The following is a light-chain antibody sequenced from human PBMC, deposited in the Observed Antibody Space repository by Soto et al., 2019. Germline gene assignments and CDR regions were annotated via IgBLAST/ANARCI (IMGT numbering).Light chain of an antibody. CDR1: SSDVGGYDY. V-gene: IGLV2-8*01. CDR3: SSFVAGNNYWV. CDR2: DVT. J-gene: IGLJ3*02. Sequence: QSALTQPPSASGSPGRSVTISCTGTSSDVGGYDYVSWFQQHPGKAPKLIIYDVTKRPSGVPDRFSASKSGNTASLTVSGLQAEDEADYYCSSFVAGNNYWVFGGGTKLTVL.